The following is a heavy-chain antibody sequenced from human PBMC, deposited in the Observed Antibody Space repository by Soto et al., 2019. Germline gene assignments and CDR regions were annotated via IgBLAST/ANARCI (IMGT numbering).Heavy chain of an antibody. Sequence: QVQVVQSGVEVRRPGSSVKVSCKASGDTFKNCVIIWVRQAPGQGLEWMGGIIPLFGTTDFAQRFQGRLTITTDESTTTAYMELSRLRSEDTATYYCAAELGFGKLSVVWCQGTTVIVSS. D-gene: IGHD3-10*01. J-gene: IGHJ6*02. CDR1: GDTFKNCV. V-gene: IGHV1-69*01. CDR3: AAELGFGKLSVV. CDR2: IIPLFGTT.